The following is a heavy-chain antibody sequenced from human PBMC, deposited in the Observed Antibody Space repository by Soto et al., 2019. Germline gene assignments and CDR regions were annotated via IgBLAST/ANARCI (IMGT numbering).Heavy chain of an antibody. D-gene: IGHD1-26*01. J-gene: IGHJ3*02. CDR2: IYYSGST. V-gene: IGHV4-59*01. CDR1: GGSISSYY. Sequence: SETLSLTCTVSGGSISSYYWSWIRQPPGKGLEWIGYIYYSGSTNYNPSLKSRVTISVDTSKNQFSLKLSSVTAADTAVYYCARDKYSGSYHVGYDAFDIWGQGTMVTVS. CDR3: ARDKYSGSYHVGYDAFDI.